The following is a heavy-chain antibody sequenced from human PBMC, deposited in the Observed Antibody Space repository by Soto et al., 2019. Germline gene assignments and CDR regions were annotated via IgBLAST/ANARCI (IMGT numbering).Heavy chain of an antibody. Sequence: GGSLRLSCAASGCTFISYAMIWVRQAPGKGLEWVSAISGTGISTYYTGSVKGRFTISRDNSKDTLYLQMNSLRAEDTAVYYCARDLVNYYDSSGYYTFDYWGQGTLVTVSS. V-gene: IGHV3-23*01. D-gene: IGHD3-22*01. CDR2: ISGTGIST. CDR3: ARDLVNYYDSSGYYTFDY. CDR1: GCTFISYA. J-gene: IGHJ4*02.